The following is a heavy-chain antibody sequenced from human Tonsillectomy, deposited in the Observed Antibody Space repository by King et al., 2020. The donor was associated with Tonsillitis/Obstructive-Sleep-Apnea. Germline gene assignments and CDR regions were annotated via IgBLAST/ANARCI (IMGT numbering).Heavy chain of an antibody. D-gene: IGHD2-2*01. CDR1: GDSFINYW. V-gene: IGHV5-51*01. CDR3: AALRGDTIVVPSAIED. Sequence: VQLVESGAEVRKPGESLRISCMFSGDSFINYWIGWVRQMPGKGLEWMGIISPGDSDTRYSPSFQGQVTISADKSINTAYLQWSSLRASDSPMYFCAALRGDTIVVPSAIEDWGQGTLVTVSA. J-gene: IGHJ4*02. CDR2: ISPGDSDT.